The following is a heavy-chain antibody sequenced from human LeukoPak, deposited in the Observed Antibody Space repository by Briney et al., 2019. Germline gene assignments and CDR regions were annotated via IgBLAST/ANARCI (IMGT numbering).Heavy chain of an antibody. J-gene: IGHJ3*02. V-gene: IGHV3-48*01. CDR2: ISSSSSTI. CDR1: GFTFSSYS. Sequence: GGSLRLSCAASGFTFSSYSMNWVRQAPGKGLEWVSYISSSSSTIYYADSVKGRFTISRDNAKNSLYLQMNSLRAEDTAVYYCARDDGSGHDAFDIWGQGTMVTVSS. CDR3: ARDDGSGHDAFDI. D-gene: IGHD3-3*01.